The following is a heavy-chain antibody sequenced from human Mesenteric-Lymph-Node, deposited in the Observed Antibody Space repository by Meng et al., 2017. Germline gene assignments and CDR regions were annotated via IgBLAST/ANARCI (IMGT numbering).Heavy chain of an antibody. CDR2: IGYSGTI. Sequence: QGHVQEWGQGLVKPSGTLSLTCTVSGGSPTSTSYYWDWIRQSPAKGLEWIGTIGYSGTIVYNPSLSSRVTMTLDTSKNQFSLKLSSVTAPDTAVYYCARRVHDGSGHHYFDYWGQGTLVTVSS. V-gene: IGHV4-39*01. J-gene: IGHJ4*02. D-gene: IGHD3-22*01. CDR3: ARRVHDGSGHHYFDY. CDR1: GGSPTSTSYY.